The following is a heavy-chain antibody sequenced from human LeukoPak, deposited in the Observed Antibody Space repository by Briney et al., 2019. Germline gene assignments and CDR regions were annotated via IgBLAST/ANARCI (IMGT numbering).Heavy chain of an antibody. J-gene: IGHJ4*02. Sequence: GGSLRLSCAASGFTLSIYSMNWVRQAPGKGLEWVSSINGYSNHIYYADSLRGRFTTSRDNAKNAVYLKVDSLRAEDTAVYYCARADNYGDYRRPAFLNWGQGTLVTVSS. CDR3: ARADNYGDYRRPAFLN. CDR1: GFTLSIYS. CDR2: INGYSNHI. D-gene: IGHD4-17*01. V-gene: IGHV3-21*01.